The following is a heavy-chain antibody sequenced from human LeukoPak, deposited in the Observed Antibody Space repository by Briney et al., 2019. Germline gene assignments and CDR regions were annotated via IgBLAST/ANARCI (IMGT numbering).Heavy chain of an antibody. CDR1: GSTFSSYA. V-gene: IGHV3-30*02. J-gene: IGHJ4*02. D-gene: IGHD2-2*02. CDR2: IRYDGSNK. Sequence: GGSLRLSCAASGSTFSSYAMSWVRQAPGKGLEWVAFIRYDGSNKYYADSVKGRFTISRDNSKNTLYLQMNSLRAEDTAVYYCAKSEVVPAAIMGYFDYWGQGTLVTVSS. CDR3: AKSEVVPAAIMGYFDY.